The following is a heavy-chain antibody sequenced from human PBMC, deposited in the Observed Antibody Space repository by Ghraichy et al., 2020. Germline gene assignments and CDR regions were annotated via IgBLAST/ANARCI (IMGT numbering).Heavy chain of an antibody. Sequence: LSCAASGFTFSSYAMHWVRQAPGKGLEWVAVISYDGSNKYYADSVKGRFTISRDNSKNTLYLQMNSLRAEDTAVYYCAREPGVLPDYYYYGMDVWGQGTTVTVSS. CDR1: GFTFSSYA. V-gene: IGHV3-30-3*01. D-gene: IGHD3-10*01. J-gene: IGHJ6*02. CDR2: ISYDGSNK. CDR3: AREPGVLPDYYYYGMDV.